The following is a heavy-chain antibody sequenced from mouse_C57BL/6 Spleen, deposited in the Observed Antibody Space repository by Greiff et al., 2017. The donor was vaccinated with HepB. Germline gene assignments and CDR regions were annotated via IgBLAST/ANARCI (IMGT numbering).Heavy chain of an antibody. CDR1: GYTFTSYG. CDR3: ARREDDYSNLDY. D-gene: IGHD2-5*01. V-gene: IGHV1-81*01. Sequence: QVQLQQSGAELARPGASVKLSCKASGYTFTSYGISWVKQRTGQGLEWIGEIYPRSGNTYYNEKFKGKATLTADKSSSTAYMELRSLTSEDSAVYFCARREDDYSNLDYWGQGTTLTVSS. CDR2: IYPRSGNT. J-gene: IGHJ2*01.